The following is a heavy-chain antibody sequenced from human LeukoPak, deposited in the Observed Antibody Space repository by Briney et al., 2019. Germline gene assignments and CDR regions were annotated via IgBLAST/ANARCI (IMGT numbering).Heavy chain of an antibody. CDR2: IYTSGST. CDR1: GGSISSGSYY. Sequence: SETLSLTCTVSGGSISSGSYYWSWIRQPAGKGLEWIGRIYTSGSTNYNPSLKSRVTISVDTSKNQFSLKLSSVTAADTAMYYCARGVLWFGERRYYYYYYMDVWGKGTTVTISS. J-gene: IGHJ6*03. D-gene: IGHD3-10*01. CDR3: ARGVLWFGERRYYYYYYMDV. V-gene: IGHV4-61*02.